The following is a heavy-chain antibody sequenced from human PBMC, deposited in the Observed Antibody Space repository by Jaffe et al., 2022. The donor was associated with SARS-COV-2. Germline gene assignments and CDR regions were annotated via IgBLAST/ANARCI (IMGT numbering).Heavy chain of an antibody. V-gene: IGHV3-48*02. Sequence: EVQLVESGGGLVQPGGSLRLSCAASGFTFSSYSMNWVRQAPGKGLEWVSYISSSSSTIYYADSVKGRFTISRDNAKNSLYLQMNSLRDEDTAVYYCARDSYSSSRLDNYYYGMDVWGQGTTVTVSS. CDR1: GFTFSSYS. CDR3: ARDSYSSSRLDNYYYGMDV. D-gene: IGHD6-6*01. CDR2: ISSSSSTI. J-gene: IGHJ6*02.